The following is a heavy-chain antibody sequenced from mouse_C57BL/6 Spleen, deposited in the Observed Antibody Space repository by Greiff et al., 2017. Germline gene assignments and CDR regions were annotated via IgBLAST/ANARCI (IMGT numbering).Heavy chain of an antibody. CDR1: GYTFTSYW. D-gene: IGHD4-1*02. CDR3: ARSTGTDVNY. CDR2: IDPSDSYT. V-gene: IGHV1-69*01. J-gene: IGHJ2*01. Sequence: VQLQQPGAELVMPGASVKLSCKASGYTFTSYWMHWVKQRPGQGLEWIGEIDPSDSYTNYNQKFKGKSTLTVDKSSSTAYMQLSSLTSEDSAVYYCARSTGTDVNYWGQGTTLTVSS.